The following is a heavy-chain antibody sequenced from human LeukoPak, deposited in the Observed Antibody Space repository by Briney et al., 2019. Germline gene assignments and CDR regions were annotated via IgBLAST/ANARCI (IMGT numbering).Heavy chain of an antibody. CDR3: ASGSGYPDY. D-gene: IGHD3-3*01. CDR1: GFTFSSYA. CDR2: ISSNGGST. J-gene: IGHJ4*02. V-gene: IGHV3-64*01. Sequence: GGSLRLSCAASGFTFSSYATHWVRQAPGKGLEYVSAISSNGGSTYYANSVKGRFTISRDNSKNTLYLQMGSLRAEDMAVYYCASGSGYPDYWGQGTLVTVSS.